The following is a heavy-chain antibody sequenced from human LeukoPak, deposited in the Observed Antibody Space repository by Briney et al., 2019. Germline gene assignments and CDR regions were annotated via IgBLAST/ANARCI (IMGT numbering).Heavy chain of an antibody. CDR1: GFTFSSYG. CDR2: ISYDGSSK. D-gene: IGHD5-18*01. V-gene: IGHV3-30*18. J-gene: IGHJ4*02. CDR3: AKDRIQLWVMDY. Sequence: GGSLRLSCAASGFTFSSYGMHWVRQAPGKGLEWVAVISYDGSSKYYADSVKGRFTISRDNSKNTLYLQMNSLRAEDTAVYYCAKDRIQLWVMDYWGQGTLVTVSS.